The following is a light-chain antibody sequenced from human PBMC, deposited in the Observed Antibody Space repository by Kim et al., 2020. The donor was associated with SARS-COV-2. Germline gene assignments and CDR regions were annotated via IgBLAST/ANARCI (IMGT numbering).Light chain of an antibody. Sequence: QSALTQPASVSGSPGQSITISCTGTSNDIGAYNFVSWHHQLPGKAPKLLISEVSKRPSGVSDRFSGSKSGNTASLTISGLQAEDEADYYCSSYTSSSTWVFGGGTQLTVL. CDR1: SNDIGAYNF. CDR3: SSYTSSSTWV. J-gene: IGLJ3*02. V-gene: IGLV2-14*01. CDR2: EVS.